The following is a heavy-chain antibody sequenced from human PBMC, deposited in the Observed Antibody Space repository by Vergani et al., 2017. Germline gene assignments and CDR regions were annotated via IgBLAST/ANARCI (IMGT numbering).Heavy chain of an antibody. Sequence: QVQLQQWGAGLLKPSQTLSLTCTVSGGSISSGGYYWSWIRQPPGKGLEWIGEINHSGSTNYNPSLKSRVTISVDTSKNQFSLKLSSVTAADTAVYYCARGESGSLSYFDYWGQGTLVTVSS. CDR1: GGSISSGGYY. CDR2: INHSGST. J-gene: IGHJ4*02. V-gene: IGHV4-34*01. D-gene: IGHD1-26*01. CDR3: ARGESGSLSYFDY.